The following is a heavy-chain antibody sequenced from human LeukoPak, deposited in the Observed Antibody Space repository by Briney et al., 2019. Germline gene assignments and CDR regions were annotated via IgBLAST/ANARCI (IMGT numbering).Heavy chain of an antibody. V-gene: IGHV5-51*01. CDR1: GYRFTNYW. J-gene: IGHJ4*02. CDR3: ARTDYDILTGYYPLDY. D-gene: IGHD3-9*01. CDR2: IYLDDSDT. Sequence: PGGSLRLSCKGSGYRFTNYWIGWVRQMPGKGLEYMGIIYLDDSDTRYSPSFQGQVTISADKSISTAYLQWSSLKASDTAIYCCARTDYDILTGYYPLDYWGQGTLVTVSS.